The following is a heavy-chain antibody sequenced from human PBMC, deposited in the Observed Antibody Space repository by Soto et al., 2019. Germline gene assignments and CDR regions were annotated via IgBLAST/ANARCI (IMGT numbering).Heavy chain of an antibody. CDR3: ARDLSEVVAGIRYYYGMDV. D-gene: IGHD6-19*01. CDR2: IWYDGSNK. J-gene: IGHJ6*02. CDR1: GFTFSSYG. Sequence: QVQLVESGGGVVQPGRSLRLSCAASGFTFSSYGMHWVRQAPGKGLEWVAVIWYDGSNKYYADSVKGRFTISRDNSKNTLYLQMNSLRAEDTAVYYCARDLSEVVAGIRYYYGMDVWGQGTTVTVSS. V-gene: IGHV3-33*01.